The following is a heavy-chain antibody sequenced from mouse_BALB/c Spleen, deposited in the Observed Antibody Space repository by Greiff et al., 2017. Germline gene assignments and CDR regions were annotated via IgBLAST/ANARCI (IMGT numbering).Heavy chain of an antibody. V-gene: IGHV14-3*02. J-gene: IGHJ3*01. CDR1: GFNIKDTY. CDR3: ARSPSYMGFAD. D-gene: IGHD2-10*01. Sequence: EVQLQQSGAELVKPGASVKLSCTASGFNIKDTYMHWVKQRPEQGLEWIGRIDPANGNTKYDPKFQGKATITADTSSNTAYLQLSSLTSEDTAVYYCARSPSYMGFADWGQGTLVTVSA. CDR2: IDPANGNT.